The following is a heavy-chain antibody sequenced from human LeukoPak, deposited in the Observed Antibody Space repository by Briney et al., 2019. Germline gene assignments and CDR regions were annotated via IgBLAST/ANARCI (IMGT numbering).Heavy chain of an antibody. J-gene: IGHJ4*02. V-gene: IGHV4-31*03. Sequence: PSQTLSLTCTVSGGSISSGGYYWSWIRQHPGKGLEWIGYIYYTGSTYYNPSLKSRVTISVDTSKNQFSLKLSSVTAADTAVYYCARADDYGDYPRRFDYWGQGTLVTVSS. CDR3: ARADDYGDYPRRFDY. CDR2: IYYTGST. CDR1: GGSISSGGYY. D-gene: IGHD4-17*01.